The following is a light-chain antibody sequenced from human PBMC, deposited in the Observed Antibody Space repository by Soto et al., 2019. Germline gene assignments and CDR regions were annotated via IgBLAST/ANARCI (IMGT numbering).Light chain of an antibody. CDR2: VAS. J-gene: IGKJ4*02. V-gene: IGKV1-17*01. Sequence: DIQMNQSPSSLSASVGARVTITCRTRQGIRNDLGWYQQKPGKAPKRLIYVASSLQSGVPSRFRGSGSGTEFTLTISSHQPEDFASYYCLQHNSYPLTVGGGTKVEIK. CDR1: QGIRND. CDR3: LQHNSYPLT.